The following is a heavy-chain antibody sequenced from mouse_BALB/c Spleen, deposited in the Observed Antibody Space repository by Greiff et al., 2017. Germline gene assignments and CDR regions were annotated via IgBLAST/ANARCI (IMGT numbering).Heavy chain of an antibody. D-gene: IGHD2-4*01. CDR3: TSMITTGFAY. Sequence: QVHVKQSGAELVKPGASVKLSCKASGYTFTSYYMYWVKQRPGQGLEWIGGINPSNGGTNFNEKFKSKATLTVDKSSSTAYMQLISLTSEDSAVYYCTSMITTGFAYWGQGTLVTVSA. CDR1: GYTFTSYY. J-gene: IGHJ3*01. CDR2: INPSNGGT. V-gene: IGHV1S81*02.